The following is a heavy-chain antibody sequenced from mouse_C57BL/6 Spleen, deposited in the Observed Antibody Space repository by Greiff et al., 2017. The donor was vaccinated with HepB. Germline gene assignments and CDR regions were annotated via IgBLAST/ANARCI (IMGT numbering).Heavy chain of an antibody. Sequence: EVQLVESGGGLVKPGGSLKLSCAASGFTFSSYAMSWVRQTPEKRLEWVATISDGGSYTYYPDNVKGRFTISRDNAKNNLYLQMSHLKSEDTAMYYCARDGYYGSSYDYYAMDYWGQGTSVTVSS. V-gene: IGHV5-4*01. J-gene: IGHJ4*01. CDR2: ISDGGSYT. CDR3: ARDGYYGSSYDYYAMDY. CDR1: GFTFSSYA. D-gene: IGHD1-1*01.